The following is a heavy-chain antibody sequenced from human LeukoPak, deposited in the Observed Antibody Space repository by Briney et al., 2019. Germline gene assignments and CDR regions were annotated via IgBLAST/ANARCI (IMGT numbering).Heavy chain of an antibody. CDR3: ARDKSGDTIAAADTYFDY. Sequence: GGSLRLSCVPSGITFSNSALSWVRQAPGKGLEWVSVFSGGSTHYADSVRGRFIISRDDSKNTVFLQMNSLRTEDTAVYYCARDKSGDTIAAADTYFDYWGQGTLATVSS. V-gene: IGHV3-66*01. D-gene: IGHD6-13*01. CDR1: GITFSNSA. J-gene: IGHJ4*02. CDR2: FSGGST.